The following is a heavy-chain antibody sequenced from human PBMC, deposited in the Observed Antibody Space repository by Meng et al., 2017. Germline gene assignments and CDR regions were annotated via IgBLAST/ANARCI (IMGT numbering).Heavy chain of an antibody. CDR3: VTTARQADH. Sequence: VQLVESGGTLVTLGGPLRLSCAASGFTFSDLYMSWVRQAPGKGLEWLSYISTRGTDIAYADSVKGRFTISRDNARNSLYLQMSSLRAEDTAVYYCVTTARQADHWGQGTLVTVSS. V-gene: IGHV3-11*01. J-gene: IGHJ5*02. CDR2: ISTRGTDI. D-gene: IGHD6-6*01. CDR1: GFTFSDLY.